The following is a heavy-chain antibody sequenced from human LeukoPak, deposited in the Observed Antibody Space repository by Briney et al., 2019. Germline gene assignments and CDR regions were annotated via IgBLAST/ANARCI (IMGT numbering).Heavy chain of an antibody. V-gene: IGHV1-18*01. D-gene: IGHD2-2*01. Sequence: ASVKVSCKASGYTFTSYGISWVRQAPGQGLEWMGWISAYNGNTNYAQKLQGRVTITTDTSTSTAYMELRSLRSDDTAVYYCARDPEDCSSTSCYFDYWGQGTLVTVSS. J-gene: IGHJ4*02. CDR3: ARDPEDCSSTSCYFDY. CDR1: GYTFTSYG. CDR2: ISAYNGNT.